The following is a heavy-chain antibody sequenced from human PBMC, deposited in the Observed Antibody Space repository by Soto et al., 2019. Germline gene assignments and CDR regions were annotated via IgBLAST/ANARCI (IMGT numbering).Heavy chain of an antibody. CDR2: ILSKSRGETT. CDR1: GFTFIAAW. J-gene: IGHJ6*02. D-gene: IGHD3-22*01. CDR3: TSYYDGRGDV. Sequence: EVQLVESGGGLVEPGGSLRLSCAASGFTFIAAWMTWVRQSPGKGLERVGRILSKSRGETTGYAAPVRGRFTIARDDPKDTLYLQMNSLKTEDTAVYYCTSYYDGRGDVWGQGTTVTVSS. V-gene: IGHV3-15*01.